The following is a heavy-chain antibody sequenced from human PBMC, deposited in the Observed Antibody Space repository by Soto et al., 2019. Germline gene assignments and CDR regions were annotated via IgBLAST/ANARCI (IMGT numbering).Heavy chain of an antibody. CDR3: ARGGIAAAGDYYYYYGMDV. D-gene: IGHD6-13*01. J-gene: IGHJ6*02. CDR1: GYTFTSYY. V-gene: IGHV1-46*01. CDR2: INPSGGST. Sequence: VKVSCKASGYTFTSYYMHWVRQAPGQGLEWMGIINPSGGSTSYAQKFQGRVTMTRDTSTSTVYMELSSLRSEDTAVYYCARGGIAAAGDYYYYYGMDVWGQGTTVTVSS.